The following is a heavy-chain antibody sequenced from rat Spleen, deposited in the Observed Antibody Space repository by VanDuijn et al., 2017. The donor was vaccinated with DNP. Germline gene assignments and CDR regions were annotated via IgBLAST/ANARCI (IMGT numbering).Heavy chain of an antibody. CDR1: GFIFSDYD. CDR2: IRYDGTTT. Sequence: EVQLVESGGGLVQPGRSLKLSCAVSGFIFSDYDMAWGRQAPKKGLEWVATIRYDGTTTYYRDSVKGRFTISRDKPKSTLYLQMDSLRSEDTATYYCARRWEEDYFDYWGQGVMVTVSS. D-gene: IGHD5-1*01. V-gene: IGHV5-7*01. CDR3: ARRWEEDYFDY. J-gene: IGHJ2*01.